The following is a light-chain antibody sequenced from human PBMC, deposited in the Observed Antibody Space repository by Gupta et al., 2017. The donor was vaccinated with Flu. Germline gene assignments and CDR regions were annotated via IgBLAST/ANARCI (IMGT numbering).Light chain of an antibody. CDR1: SSDVGNYNR. CDR2: EVS. CDR3: SSDTSSSTYV. J-gene: IGLJ1*01. V-gene: IGLV2-18*02. Sequence: QSALTQPPSVSGSPGQSVTISCTGTSSDVGNYNRVSWYQQSPGTAPRLMIYEVSNRPAGVPDRFSGSKSGNTASLTISGLQAEDEADFYCSSDTSSSTYVFGTGTKVTVL.